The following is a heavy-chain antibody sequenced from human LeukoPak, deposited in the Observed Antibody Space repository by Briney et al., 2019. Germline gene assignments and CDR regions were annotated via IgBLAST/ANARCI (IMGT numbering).Heavy chain of an antibody. D-gene: IGHD4-17*01. V-gene: IGHV4-34*01. CDR2: VTHSGST. CDR1: GGSFNFYY. Sequence: PSETLSLTCTVFGGSFNFYYWSWIRQSPGKGLEWIGEVTHSGSTNYTPSLRSRVTTSANTAKNQFSLKLTSVTAADTAVYYCARGAYGDPTSFDYWGQGTLVTVSS. J-gene: IGHJ4*02. CDR3: ARGAYGDPTSFDY.